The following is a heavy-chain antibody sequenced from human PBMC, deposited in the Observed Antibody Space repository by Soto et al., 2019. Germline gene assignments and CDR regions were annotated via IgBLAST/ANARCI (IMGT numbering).Heavy chain of an antibody. J-gene: IGHJ6*03. CDR3: ASKTKVAATNYYYYMDV. CDR2: IYYSGST. D-gene: IGHD2-15*01. V-gene: IGHV4-31*03. CDR1: GGSISSGGYY. Sequence: SETLSLTCTVSGGSISSGGYYWSWIRQHPGKGLEWIGYIYYSGSTYYNPSLKSRVTISVDTSKNQFSLRLSSVTAADTAVYYCASKTKVAATNYYYYMDVWGKGTTVTVSS.